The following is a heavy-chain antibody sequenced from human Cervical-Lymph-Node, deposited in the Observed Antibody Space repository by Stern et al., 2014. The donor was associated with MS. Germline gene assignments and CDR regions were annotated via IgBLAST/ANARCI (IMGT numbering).Heavy chain of an antibody. Sequence: VQLVESGGGVVQPGRSLRLSCEASGFTFSSYAMHWVRQAPGKGLAWVAVISYDGRNKYYADSVKGRFTISRDDSKNTLYLQMNSLRAEDTAVYYCARGTYHSGDYWGQGTLVTVSS. V-gene: IGHV3-30*01. CDR2: ISYDGRNK. CDR1: GFTFSSYA. J-gene: IGHJ4*02. CDR3: ARGTYHSGDY. D-gene: IGHD6-13*01.